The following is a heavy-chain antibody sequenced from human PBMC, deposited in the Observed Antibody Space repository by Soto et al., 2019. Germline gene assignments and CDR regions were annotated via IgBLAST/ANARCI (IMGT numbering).Heavy chain of an antibody. CDR2: IYYSGST. Sequence: QLQLQESGPGLVKPSETLSLTCTVSGGSISSSSYYWGWIRQPPGKGLEWIGSIYYSGSTYYNPSLKSQVTISVDTSKNQFSLKLSSVTAADTAVYYCAREDMTAAGHEVNDYWGQGTLVTVSS. J-gene: IGHJ4*02. CDR1: GGSISSSSYY. CDR3: AREDMTAAGHEVNDY. D-gene: IGHD6-13*01. V-gene: IGHV4-39*02.